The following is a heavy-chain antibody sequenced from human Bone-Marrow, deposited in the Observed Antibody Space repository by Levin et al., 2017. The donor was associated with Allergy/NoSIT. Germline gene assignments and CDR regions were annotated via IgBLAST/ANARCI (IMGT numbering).Heavy chain of an antibody. CDR1: GFTVSNNY. CDR2: IYSGGNT. J-gene: IGHJ4*02. V-gene: IGHV3-66*01. CDR3: ANDRGY. Sequence: GGSLRLSCAASGFTVSNNYVSWVRQAPGKGLEWVSHIYSGGNTFYADSVKGRFTISRDSSKNTLFLQMNSLTAEDTAVYYCANDRGYWGQGTLVTVSS.